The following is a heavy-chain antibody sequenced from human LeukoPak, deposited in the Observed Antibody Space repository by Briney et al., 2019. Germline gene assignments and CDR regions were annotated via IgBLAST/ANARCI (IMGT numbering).Heavy chain of an antibody. CDR3: AKDLRGCSSTSCHHPDY. Sequence: GGSLRLSCAASGFTFSSYAMHWVRQAPGKGLEWVSAISGSGGSTYYADSVKGRFTISRDNSKNTLYLQMNSLGAEDTAVYYCAKDLRGCSSTSCHHPDYWGQGTLVTVSS. J-gene: IGHJ4*02. V-gene: IGHV3-23*01. CDR1: GFTFSSYA. CDR2: ISGSGGST. D-gene: IGHD2-2*01.